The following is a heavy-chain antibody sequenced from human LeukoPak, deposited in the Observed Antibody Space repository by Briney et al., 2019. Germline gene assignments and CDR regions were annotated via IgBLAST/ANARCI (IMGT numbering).Heavy chain of an antibody. Sequence: GGSLSLSCVASGFAFRNYWMYWVCQGPGKGLVWLSRINPDGSTTTYADSVKGRSTISRDNAKNSLYLQMNSLRAEDTAVYYCAELGITMIGGVWGKGTTVTISS. CDR1: GFAFRNYW. CDR3: AELGITMIGGV. V-gene: IGHV3-74*01. J-gene: IGHJ6*04. CDR2: INPDGSTT. D-gene: IGHD3-10*02.